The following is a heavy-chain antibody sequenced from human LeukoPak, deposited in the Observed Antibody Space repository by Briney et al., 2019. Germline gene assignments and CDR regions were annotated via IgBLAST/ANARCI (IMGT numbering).Heavy chain of an antibody. CDR1: GGSISSSSYY. CDR2: IYYSGST. CDR3: ARRTPILKNYDSDPIDAFDI. J-gene: IGHJ3*02. D-gene: IGHD3-22*01. V-gene: IGHV4-39*01. Sequence: PSETLSLTCTVSGGSISSSSYYWGWIRQPPGKGLEWIGNIYYSGSTYDNSSLKSRVTISVDTSKNQFSLRLSSVTAADTAVYYCARRTPILKNYDSDPIDAFDIWGQGTVVTVSS.